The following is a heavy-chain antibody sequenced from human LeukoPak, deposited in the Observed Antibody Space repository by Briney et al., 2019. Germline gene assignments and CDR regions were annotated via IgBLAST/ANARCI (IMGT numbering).Heavy chain of an antibody. CDR3: ARDGSDPKGTMIVKGGYFDY. CDR2: ISYDGGNK. D-gene: IGHD3-22*01. V-gene: IGHV3-30*04. Sequence: GGSLRLSCAASGFTLSSYAMHWVRQAPGKGLEWVAVISYDGGNKYYADSVKDRFTISRDNPKNTLYLQMNSLRAEDRSGYYCARDGSDPKGTMIVKGGYFDYWGQGTLVTVSS. CDR1: GFTLSSYA. J-gene: IGHJ4*02.